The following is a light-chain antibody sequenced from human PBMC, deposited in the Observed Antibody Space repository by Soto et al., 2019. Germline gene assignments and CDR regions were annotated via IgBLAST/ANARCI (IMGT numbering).Light chain of an antibody. CDR1: QSVDSN. CDR3: QHYGDSSWT. V-gene: IGKV3-20*01. Sequence: EIMMTQSPSTLSVSPGERVTLSCRASQSVDSNLAWYQQKPGQAPRLLIFGTSNRAPGTSDRFSGSGSGTDFTLTISRLEPEDVAVYYCQHYGDSSWTVGQGTKVDIK. J-gene: IGKJ1*01. CDR2: GTS.